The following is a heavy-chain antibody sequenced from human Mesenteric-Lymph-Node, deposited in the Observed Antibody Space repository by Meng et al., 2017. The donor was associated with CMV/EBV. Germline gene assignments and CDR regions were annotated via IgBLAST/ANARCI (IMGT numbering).Heavy chain of an antibody. Sequence: GSLRLSCAVSGGSISSSNWWSWVRQPPGKGLEWIGEIYHSGSTNYNPSLKSRVTISVDKSKNQFSLKLSSVTAADTAVYYCARAHWNYGVCWFDPWGQGTLVTVSS. V-gene: IGHV4-4*02. D-gene: IGHD1-7*01. CDR2: IYHSGST. CDR1: GGSISSSNW. CDR3: ARAHWNYGVCWFDP. J-gene: IGHJ5*02.